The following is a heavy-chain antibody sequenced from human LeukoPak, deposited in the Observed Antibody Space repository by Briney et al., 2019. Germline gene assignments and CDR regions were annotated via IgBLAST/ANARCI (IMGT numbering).Heavy chain of an antibody. J-gene: IGHJ4*02. V-gene: IGHV3-9*01. D-gene: IGHD5-12*01. Sequence: TGGSLRLSCAASGFTFDDHGMHWVRHAPGKGLEWVSGISWNSGHIVYADSVKGRFTISRDNAKNSLYLEMSSLRAEDTALYYCARLSTHSGFYYYFDSWGQGTLVTVSS. CDR1: GFTFDDHG. CDR3: ARLSTHSGFYYYFDS. CDR2: ISWNSGHI.